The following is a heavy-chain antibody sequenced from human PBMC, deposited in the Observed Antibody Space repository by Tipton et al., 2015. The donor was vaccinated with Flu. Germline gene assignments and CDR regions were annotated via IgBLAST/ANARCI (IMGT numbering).Heavy chain of an antibody. CDR2: IKQDGSEI. J-gene: IGHJ6*03. Sequence: SLRLSCAASGFSFSDYWVSWVRQPPGKGLEWVANIKQDGSEIHYVESVKGRFTISRDNAKNALYLEMNSLRVEDTGVYYCVRGMHVWGKGTAVTVSS. CDR3: VRGMHV. V-gene: IGHV3-7*04. CDR1: GFSFSDYW.